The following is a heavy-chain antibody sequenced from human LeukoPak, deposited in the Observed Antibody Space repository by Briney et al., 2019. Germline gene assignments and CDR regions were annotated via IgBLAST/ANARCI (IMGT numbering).Heavy chain of an antibody. CDR3: ARAILREGVRFDY. D-gene: IGHD1-26*01. Sequence: GESLKISCKTSGYSFTMYWIGWVRQMPGKGLEWMGIIYPEDSDTRYSPSFQGQVTISADKSISTAYLQWSSLKASDTAMYYCARAILREGVRFDYWGQGTLVTVSS. CDR2: IYPEDSDT. V-gene: IGHV5-51*01. CDR1: GYSFTMYW. J-gene: IGHJ4*02.